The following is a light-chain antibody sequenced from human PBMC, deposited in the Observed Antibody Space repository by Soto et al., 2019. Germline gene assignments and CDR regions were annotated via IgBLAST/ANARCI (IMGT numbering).Light chain of an antibody. CDR1: QGISNY. Sequence: AIRMTQSPSSFSSSTGDRVTITCRASQGISNYLAWYQQKPGKAPKLLIYAASSLQSGVPSRFSGSGSGTDFTLTISSLQPEDCAIYFCQQANSFPITFGQGTRLEI. CDR2: AAS. CDR3: QQANSFPIT. J-gene: IGKJ5*01. V-gene: IGKV1-8*01.